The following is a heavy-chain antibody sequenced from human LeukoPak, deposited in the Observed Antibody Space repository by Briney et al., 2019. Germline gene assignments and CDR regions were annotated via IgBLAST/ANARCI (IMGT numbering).Heavy chain of an antibody. CDR3: ARDRRFLEWXPYYYXXGXDV. V-gene: IGHV3-7*03. J-gene: IGHJ6*02. CDR1: GFTFRSTS. Sequence: GSLRLSCAASGFTFRSTSMSWVRQAPGKGLEWVANIKQDGSEKYYVDSVKGRFTISRDNAKNSLYLQMNSLRSEDTVVYYCARDRRFLEWXPYYYXXGXDVXGQG. D-gene: IGHD3-3*01. CDR2: IKQDGSEK.